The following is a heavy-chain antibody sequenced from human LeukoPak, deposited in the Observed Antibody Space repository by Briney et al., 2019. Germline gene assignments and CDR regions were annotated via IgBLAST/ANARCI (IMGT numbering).Heavy chain of an antibody. CDR3: ARDRVGEGDYDFDY. J-gene: IGHJ4*02. CDR1: GYTFTGYY. V-gene: IGHV1-2*02. Sequence: ASVKVSCKASGYTFTGYYMHWVRQAPGQGLEWMGWINPNSGGTNYAQKFQGRVTMTRDTSISTAYMELSRLRSDDTAVYYCARDRVGEGDYDFDYWGQGTLVTVSS. CDR2: INPNSGGT. D-gene: IGHD4-17*01.